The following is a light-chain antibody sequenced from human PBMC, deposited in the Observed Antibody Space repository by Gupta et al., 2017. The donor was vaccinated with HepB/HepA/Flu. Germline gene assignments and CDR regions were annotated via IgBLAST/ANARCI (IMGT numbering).Light chain of an antibody. CDR2: DVT. V-gene: IGLV2-14*03. CDR1: SSDVGGYNS. CDR3: SSFTSTTTTLVL. Sequence: QSTLTQPASVSGSPGQSITISCTGTSSDVGGYNSVSWYQQYPGKAPKLLIYDVTARPSGISTRFSASKSRNTASLTISGLQTEDEADYFCSSFTSTTTTLVLFGGGTKLTVL. J-gene: IGLJ3*02.